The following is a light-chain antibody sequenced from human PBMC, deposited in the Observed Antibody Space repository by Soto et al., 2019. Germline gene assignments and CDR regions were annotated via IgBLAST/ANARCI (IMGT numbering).Light chain of an antibody. J-gene: IGKJ3*01. V-gene: IGKV3-11*01. CDR2: DAS. CDR3: QQGFT. Sequence: ELVLTQSPATLSLSPGERATLSCRASQSVSSYLAWYQQKPGQAPRLLIYDASNRATGIPARFSGSGSGTDFTLTISSLEPEDFAVYYCQQGFTFGPGTTVDIK. CDR1: QSVSSY.